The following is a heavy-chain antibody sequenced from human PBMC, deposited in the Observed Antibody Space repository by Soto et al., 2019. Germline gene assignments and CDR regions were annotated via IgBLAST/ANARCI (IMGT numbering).Heavy chain of an antibody. CDR1: GGTFSSHV. CDR2: IMPIIGTA. CDR3: ARDLEFRDGNISHLDY. D-gene: IGHD3-10*01. V-gene: IGHV1-69*01. J-gene: IGHJ4*02. Sequence: QVQLVQSGAEVKKPGASVKVSCKASGGTFSSHVFNWVRQAPGQGLEWMGGIMPIIGTANYAQQFQGRLRITADEPTSTAYMELSSLRSEDTAVYYCARDLEFRDGNISHLDYWGQGTLVTVSS.